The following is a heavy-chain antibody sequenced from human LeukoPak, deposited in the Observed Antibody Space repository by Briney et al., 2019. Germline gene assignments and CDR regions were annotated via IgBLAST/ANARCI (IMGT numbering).Heavy chain of an antibody. CDR1: GFTFSSYA. Sequence: GGSLRLSCAASGFTFSSYAMSWVRQAPGKGLEWVSAISGSGGSTYYADSVKGRFTISRDNSKNTLYLQMNSQRAEDTAVYYCAKDLAAGYYYMDVWGKGTTVTVSS. D-gene: IGHD6-13*01. CDR3: AKDLAAGYYYMDV. J-gene: IGHJ6*03. CDR2: ISGSGGST. V-gene: IGHV3-23*01.